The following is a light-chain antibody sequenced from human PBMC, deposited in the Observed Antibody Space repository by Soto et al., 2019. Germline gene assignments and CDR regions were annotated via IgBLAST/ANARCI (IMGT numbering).Light chain of an antibody. CDR3: QQYGRSPFT. V-gene: IGKV3-20*01. Sequence: EILLTQSPGTLSLSPGERATLSCRASQNVDSNYLAWYQQMPGQAPRLLIYGASNRATGIPDRFSGSGSGTDFTLTISRLEPEDFAVYYCQQYGRSPFTFGPGTKVD. CDR2: GAS. J-gene: IGKJ3*01. CDR1: QNVDSNY.